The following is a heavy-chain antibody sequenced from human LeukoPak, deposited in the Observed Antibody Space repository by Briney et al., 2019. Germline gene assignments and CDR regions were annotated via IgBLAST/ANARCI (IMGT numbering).Heavy chain of an antibody. CDR2: INHSGST. J-gene: IGHJ4*02. V-gene: IGHV4-34*01. CDR3: ARGLHTRYGSGSYYRPTRYYFDY. Sequence: SETLSPTCAVYGGSFSGYYWSWIRQPPGKGLEWIGEINHSGSTNYNPSLKSRVTISVDTSKNQFSLKLSSVTAADTAVYYCARGLHTRYGSGSYYRPTRYYFDYWGQGTLVTVSS. CDR1: GGSFSGYY. D-gene: IGHD3-10*01.